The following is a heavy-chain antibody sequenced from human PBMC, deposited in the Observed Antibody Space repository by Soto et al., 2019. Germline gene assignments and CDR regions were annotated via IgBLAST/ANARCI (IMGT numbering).Heavy chain of an antibody. V-gene: IGHV1-3*01. CDR2: INAGNGNT. Sequence: ASVKVSCKASGYTFTSYAMHWVRQAPGQRLEWMGWINAGNGNTKYSQKFQGRVTITRDTSASTAYMELSSLRSEDTAVYYCAREGYYDFWIGYIDGYDPWSRGTLVTVSS. J-gene: IGHJ5*02. D-gene: IGHD3-3*01. CDR1: GYTFTSYA. CDR3: AREGYYDFWIGYIDGYDP.